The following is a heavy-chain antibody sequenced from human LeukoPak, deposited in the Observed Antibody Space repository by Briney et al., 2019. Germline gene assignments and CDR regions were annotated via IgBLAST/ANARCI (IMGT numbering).Heavy chain of an antibody. J-gene: IGHJ4*02. CDR2: IIPIIGIA. Sequence: SVKVSCKASGGTFSSYAISWVRQAPGQGLEWMGRIIPIIGIANYAHKFQGRVTITADKSTSTAYMELSSLRSEDTAVYYCAPDIVVVPAASGYWGQGTLVTVSS. V-gene: IGHV1-69*04. D-gene: IGHD2-2*01. CDR3: APDIVVVPAASGY. CDR1: GGTFSSYA.